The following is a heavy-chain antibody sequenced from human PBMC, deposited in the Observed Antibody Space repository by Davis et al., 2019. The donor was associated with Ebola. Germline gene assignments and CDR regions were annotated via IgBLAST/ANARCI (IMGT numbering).Heavy chain of an antibody. CDR2: IRSKANSYAT. Sequence: GESLKISCAASGFTFSSYSMNWVRQASGKGLEWVGRIRSKANSYATAYAASVKGRFTISRDDSKNTAYLQMNSLKTEDTAVYYCTSRIAAAGTQSYYYYGMDVWGQGTTVTVSS. D-gene: IGHD6-13*01. V-gene: IGHV3-73*01. CDR3: TSRIAAAGTQSYYYYGMDV. J-gene: IGHJ6*02. CDR1: GFTFSSYS.